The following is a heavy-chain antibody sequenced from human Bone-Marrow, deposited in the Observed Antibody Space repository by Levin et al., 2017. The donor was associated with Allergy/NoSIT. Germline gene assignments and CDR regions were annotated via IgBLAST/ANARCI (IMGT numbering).Heavy chain of an antibody. CDR1: GFTFSSYW. CDR2: IKQDGSEK. CDR3: ARDVFTTVTKSNPNEYFQH. V-gene: IGHV3-7*01. D-gene: IGHD4-17*01. Sequence: LSLTCAASGFTFSSYWMSWVRQAPGKGMEWVANIKQDGSEKYYVDSVKGRFTISRDNAKNSLYLQMNSLRAEDTAVYYCARDVFTTVTKSNPNEYFQHWGQGTLVTVSS. J-gene: IGHJ1*01.